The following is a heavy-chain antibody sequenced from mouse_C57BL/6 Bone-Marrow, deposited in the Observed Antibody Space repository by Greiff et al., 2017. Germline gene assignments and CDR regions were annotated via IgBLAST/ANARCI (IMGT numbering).Heavy chain of an antibody. CDR1: GYSFTSCYY. Sequence: EVKLVESGPGLVKPSQSLSLTCSVSGYSFTSCYYWNWIRQLPGNKLECMGYISYDGSTNYNTSLKNPTSITRDTSKNQFFLKLNSVATEDTATYSRGREGPGYFDVWGTGTTVTVSS. V-gene: IGHV3-6*01. CDR3: GREGPGYFDV. CDR2: ISYDGST. J-gene: IGHJ1*03.